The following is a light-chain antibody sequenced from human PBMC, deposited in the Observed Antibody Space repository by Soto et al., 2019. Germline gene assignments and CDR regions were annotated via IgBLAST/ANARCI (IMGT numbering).Light chain of an antibody. CDR2: DAS. V-gene: IGKV3-20*01. Sequence: EIVLTQSPDTLSLSPGERATLSCRASQSVGSNYLAWYQQKPGQAPRLLMYDASGRASGIPDRFTGSGSGTDFNLTISSPEPEKFGVYYCQVYDRSPLFGGGTKVDIK. CDR3: QVYDRSPL. J-gene: IGKJ4*01. CDR1: QSVGSNY.